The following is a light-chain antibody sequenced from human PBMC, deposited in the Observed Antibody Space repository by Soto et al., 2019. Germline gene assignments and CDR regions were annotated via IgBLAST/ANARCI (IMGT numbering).Light chain of an antibody. CDR1: SPNIGPGDD. CDR2: GDT. Sequence: QSVLTQPPSVSGAPGQRVTISCTGSSPNIGPGDDVHWYQQLPGTAPKLLIYGDTHRPSGVPDRLSGSKSGTSASLAIIGLQAEDEADYSCQSYDSGLRGYGVLGGGTKLTVL. J-gene: IGLJ3*02. V-gene: IGLV1-40*01. CDR3: QSYDSGLRGYGV.